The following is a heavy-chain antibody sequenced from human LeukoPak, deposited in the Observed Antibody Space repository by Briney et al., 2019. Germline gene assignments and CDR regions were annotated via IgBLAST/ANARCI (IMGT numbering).Heavy chain of an antibody. CDR1: GFTFSSYA. V-gene: IGHV3-30*01. Sequence: GGSLRLSCAASGFTFSSYAMHWVRQAPGKGLEWVAVISYDGSNKYYADSVKGRFTISRDNSKNTLYLQMNSLRAEDTAVYYCARDPLSYYDFWSGYYIAYFDYWGQGTLVTVSS. CDR3: ARDPLSYYDFWSGYYIAYFDY. J-gene: IGHJ4*02. D-gene: IGHD3-3*01. CDR2: ISYDGSNK.